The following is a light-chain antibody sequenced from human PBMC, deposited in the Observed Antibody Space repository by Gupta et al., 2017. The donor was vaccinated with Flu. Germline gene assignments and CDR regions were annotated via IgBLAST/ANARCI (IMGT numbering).Light chain of an antibody. Sequence: SYVLTQPPSVSVAPGQTATITRGGDDIGIRSVHWYQQKSGRAPVLVVYDDRDRPSGIPDRFSGTNSGNTATLTISRVEAGDEADYYCQVWDSSSDYYVFGRGTKVAVL. V-gene: IGLV3-21*02. CDR2: DDR. CDR1: DIGIRS. CDR3: QVWDSSSDYYV. J-gene: IGLJ1*01.